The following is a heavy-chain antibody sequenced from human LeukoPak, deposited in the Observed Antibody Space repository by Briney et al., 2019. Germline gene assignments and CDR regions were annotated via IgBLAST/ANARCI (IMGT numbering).Heavy chain of an antibody. Sequence: GGSLRLSCTASGFTFSSRWMTWVRQPPGKGLEWVANIKEDGSVKYYVDSVKGRFTISRDNTKNVLYLQMNSLRADDTAVYFCARDSTWLLDYWGQGTLITVFS. J-gene: IGHJ4*02. V-gene: IGHV3-7*03. D-gene: IGHD6-19*01. CDR2: IKEDGSVK. CDR3: ARDSTWLLDY. CDR1: GFTFSSRW.